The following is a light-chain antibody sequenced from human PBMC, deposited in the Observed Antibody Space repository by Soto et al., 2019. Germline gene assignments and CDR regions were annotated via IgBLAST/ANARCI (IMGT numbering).Light chain of an antibody. V-gene: IGKV3-20*01. CDR3: QKYNSAPYT. CDR2: GAS. Sequence: EIVLTQSPGTLSLSPGERATLSCKASQGVGSNYLAWYQQKPGQAPRPLIYGASSRATGIPDRFSGSGSGADFTLTISSLQPEDVATYYCQKYNSAPYTFGQGTKLEIK. CDR1: QGVGSNY. J-gene: IGKJ2*01.